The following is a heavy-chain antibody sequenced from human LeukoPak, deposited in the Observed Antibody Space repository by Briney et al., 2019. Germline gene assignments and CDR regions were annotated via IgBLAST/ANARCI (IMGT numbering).Heavy chain of an antibody. D-gene: IGHD2-21*02. CDR1: GFTFSSYE. Sequence: GGSLRLSCAASGFTFSSYEMNWVRQAPGKGLEWVSYISSSGSTIYYADSVKGRFTISRDNAKKSLYLQMNSLRAEDTALYYCARELTTGIGYYYMDVWGKGTTVTVSS. CDR3: ARELTTGIGYYYMDV. CDR2: ISSSGSTI. V-gene: IGHV3-48*03. J-gene: IGHJ6*03.